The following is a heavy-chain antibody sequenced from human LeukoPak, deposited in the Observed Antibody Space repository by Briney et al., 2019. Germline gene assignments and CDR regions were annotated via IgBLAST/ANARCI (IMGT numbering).Heavy chain of an antibody. D-gene: IGHD2-8*01. V-gene: IGHV3-7*01. Sequence: GGSLRLSCTASGFTFSSYWMTWVRQAPGKGLEWLANIEQDGSEKKYVDSVKGRFTISRDNARNSLYLQMSSLRAEDTAVYYCARDFFSNDYDQWGQGTLVTVSS. CDR3: ARDFFSNDYDQ. CDR1: GFTFSSYW. J-gene: IGHJ5*02. CDR2: IEQDGSEK.